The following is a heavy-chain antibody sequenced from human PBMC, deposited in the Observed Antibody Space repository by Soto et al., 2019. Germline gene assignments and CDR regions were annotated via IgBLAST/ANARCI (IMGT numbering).Heavy chain of an antibody. J-gene: IGHJ3*02. D-gene: IGHD6-6*01. V-gene: IGHV3-48*01. CDR3: ARDRGSSDAFDI. Sequence: GGSLRLSCAASGFTFSSYSMNWVRQAPGKGLEWVSYISRSSSTIYYADSVKGRFTISRDNAKNSLYLQMNSLRAEDTAVYYCARDRGSSDAFDIWGQGTMVTVSS. CDR1: GFTFSSYS. CDR2: ISRSSSTI.